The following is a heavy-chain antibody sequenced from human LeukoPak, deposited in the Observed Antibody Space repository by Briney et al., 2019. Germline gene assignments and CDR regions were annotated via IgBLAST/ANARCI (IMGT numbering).Heavy chain of an antibody. CDR3: AKTGSGSYSHFDY. D-gene: IGHD3-10*01. J-gene: IGHJ4*02. CDR1: GFTFSNYE. CDR2: ISNSGSTI. Sequence: GGSLRLSCAASGFTFSNYEMNWVRQAPGKGLEWVSYISNSGSTIYYADSVKGRFTISRDNAKNTLYLQMNSLRAEDTAVYYCAKTGSGSYSHFDYWGQGTLVTVSS. V-gene: IGHV3-48*03.